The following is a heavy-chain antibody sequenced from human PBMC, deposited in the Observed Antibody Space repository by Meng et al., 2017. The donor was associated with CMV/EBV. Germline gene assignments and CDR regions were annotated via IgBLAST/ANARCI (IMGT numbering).Heavy chain of an antibody. CDR3: ARRRDYSIWFDP. V-gene: IGHV1-46*01. Sequence: ASVKVSCQASGYTFTSYDINWVRQAPGQGLEWMGIINPSGGNTSYAQKFQGRVTMTRDTSTSTVYMELSSLRSEDTAVYYCARRRDYSIWFDPWGQGTLVTVSS. D-gene: IGHD4-11*01. J-gene: IGHJ5*02. CDR2: INPSGGNT. CDR1: GYTFTSYD.